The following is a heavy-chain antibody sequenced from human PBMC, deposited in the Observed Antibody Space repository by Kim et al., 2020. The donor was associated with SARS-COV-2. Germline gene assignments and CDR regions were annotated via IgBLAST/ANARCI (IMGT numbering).Heavy chain of an antibody. CDR1: GGTFSSYT. CDR2: IIPILGIA. J-gene: IGHJ4*02. CDR3: ARARHPLRIDYGGNSGGVDY. Sequence: SVKVSCKASGGTFSSYTISWVRQAPGQGLEWMGRIIPILGIANYAQKFQGRVTITADKSTSTAYMELSSLRSEDTAVYYCARARHPLRIDYGGNSGGVDYWGPGTLVTVSS. V-gene: IGHV1-69*02. D-gene: IGHD4-17*01.